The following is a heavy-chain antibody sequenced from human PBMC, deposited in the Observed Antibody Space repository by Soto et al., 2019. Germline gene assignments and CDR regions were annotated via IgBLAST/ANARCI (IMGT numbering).Heavy chain of an antibody. V-gene: IGHV4-30-2*01. CDR1: GGSISGGGYS. Sequence: SETLSLTCAVSGGSISGGGYSWSWIRQPPGKGLEWIGYIYHSGSTYYNPSLKSRVTISVDTSKNQFSLKLSSVIAADTAVYYCARGIRLDVALPYGNWFDPWGQGTLVTVSS. J-gene: IGHJ5*02. CDR3: ARGIRLDVALPYGNWFDP. CDR2: IYHSGST. D-gene: IGHD3-16*01.